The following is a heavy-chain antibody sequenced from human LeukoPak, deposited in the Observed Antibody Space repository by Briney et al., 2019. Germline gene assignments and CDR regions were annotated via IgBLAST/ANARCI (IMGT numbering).Heavy chain of an antibody. CDR1: GFTFSGSA. J-gene: IGHJ6*03. Sequence: PGGSLRLSCAASGFTFSGSAMHWVRQASGKGLGWVGRIRSKANSDATAYAASVKGRFTICRDDSKNTAYLQMNSLKTEDTAVYYCTSQPLYYYDSSGYSHYYYYMDVWGKGTTVTVSS. V-gene: IGHV3-73*01. D-gene: IGHD3-22*01. CDR2: IRSKANSDAT. CDR3: TSQPLYYYDSSGYSHYYYYMDV.